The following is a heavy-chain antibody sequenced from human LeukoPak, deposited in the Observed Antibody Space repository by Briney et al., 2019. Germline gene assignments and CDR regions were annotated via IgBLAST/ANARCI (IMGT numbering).Heavy chain of an antibody. CDR2: ISWNSGSI. CDR3: AKDIASSYYYYYMDV. Sequence: GRSLRLSCAASGFTFDDYAMHWVRQAPGKGPEGVSGISWNSGSIGYADSVKGRFTISRDNAKNSLYLQMNSLRAEDMALYYCAKDIASSYYYYYMDVWGKGTTVTVSS. D-gene: IGHD6-6*01. V-gene: IGHV3-9*03. CDR1: GFTFDDYA. J-gene: IGHJ6*03.